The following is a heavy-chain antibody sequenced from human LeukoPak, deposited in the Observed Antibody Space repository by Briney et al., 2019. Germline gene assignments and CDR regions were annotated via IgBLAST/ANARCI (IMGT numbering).Heavy chain of an antibody. J-gene: IGHJ4*02. V-gene: IGHV3-53*01. CDR1: GFTVSSNY. CDR2: IFGGGGT. D-gene: IGHD6-13*01. Sequence: PGGSLRLSCAAFGFTVSSNYMSWVRQAPGKGLEWVSVIFGGGGTYYGDSVRGRFTISRDNSKNTLYLQMNSLRAEDTAVYYCARSGISASFDYWGQGTLVTVSS. CDR3: ARSGISASFDY.